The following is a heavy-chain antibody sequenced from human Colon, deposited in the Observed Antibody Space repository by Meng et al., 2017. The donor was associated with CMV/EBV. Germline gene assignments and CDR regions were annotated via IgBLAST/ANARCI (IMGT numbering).Heavy chain of an antibody. D-gene: IGHD1-1*01. CDR1: GYTLANYF. CDR3: AREGMTTPSAADS. CDR2: IDPRSGDT. Sequence: ASVKVSCKASGYTLANYFIHWVRQTPGQGLEWMGWIDPRSGDTNFAQNFQGRVSMTRDTSITTAHMELTSLTSDDAALYYCAREGMTTPSAADSWGQGTLVTVSS. J-gene: IGHJ4*02. V-gene: IGHV1-2*02.